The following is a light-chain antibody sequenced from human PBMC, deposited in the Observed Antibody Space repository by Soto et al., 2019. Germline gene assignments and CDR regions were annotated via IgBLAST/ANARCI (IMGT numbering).Light chain of an antibody. J-gene: IGKJ1*01. V-gene: IGKV3-15*01. CDR3: QQSNNWPKT. CDR2: DAS. CDR1: QSVNSN. Sequence: DIVKTHSPATLSVSPGETATLSCRASQSVNSNLAWYQQKPGQAPRLLISDASTRAAGLPARFSGSGSGTEFTLTISSLQSEDFAVYFCQQSNNWPKTFGQGTKV.